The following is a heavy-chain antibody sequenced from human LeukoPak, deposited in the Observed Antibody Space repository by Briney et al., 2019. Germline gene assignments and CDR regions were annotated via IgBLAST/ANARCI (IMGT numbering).Heavy chain of an antibody. D-gene: IGHD6-13*01. CDR1: VGSFRGYY. CDR3: ARGLGSSSWYVY. CDR2: INHSGST. Sequence: PSETLSLTCAVYVGSFRGYYWSWIRQPPGRGLEWIEEINHSGSTNYNPSLKSRVNISVDTSKNQFSLKLSSVTAADTAVYYCARGLGSSSWYVYWGQGTLVTVSS. J-gene: IGHJ4*02. V-gene: IGHV4-34*01.